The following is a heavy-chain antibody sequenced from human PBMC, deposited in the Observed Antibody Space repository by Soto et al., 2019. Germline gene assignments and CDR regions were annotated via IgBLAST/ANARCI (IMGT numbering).Heavy chain of an antibody. V-gene: IGHV3-23*01. CDR1: GFTFNDYA. J-gene: IGHJ4*02. CDR3: AKRGAYRASSAYFDY. D-gene: IGHD6-6*01. Sequence: EVHLLESGGGLVQPGGSLRLSCAASGFTFNDYAMTWVRQAPGKGLDWVSSISDSGADTYYADSVKGRFTVSRDNSRNTLFLQMNSLRADDTAVYYCAKRGAYRASSAYFDYWGQGALVTVSS. CDR2: ISDSGADT.